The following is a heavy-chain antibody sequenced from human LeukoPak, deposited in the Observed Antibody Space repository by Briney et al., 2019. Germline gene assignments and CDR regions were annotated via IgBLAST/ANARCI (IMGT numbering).Heavy chain of an antibody. J-gene: IGHJ4*02. CDR1: GGTFGSYA. CDR3: AREFSSSSEFYPHFDY. Sequence: SVKVSCKASGGTFGSYAISWVRQAPGQGLEWMGGIIPIFGTANYAQKFQGRVTITTDESTSTAYMELSSLRSEDTAVYYCAREFSSSSEFYPHFDYWGQGTLVTVSS. D-gene: IGHD6-6*01. V-gene: IGHV1-69*05. CDR2: IIPIFGTA.